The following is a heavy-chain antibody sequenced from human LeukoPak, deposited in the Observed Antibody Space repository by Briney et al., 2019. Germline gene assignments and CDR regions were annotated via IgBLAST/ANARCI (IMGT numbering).Heavy chain of an antibody. Sequence: GGSLRLSCAASGFTFSNYAMSWVRQAPGKGLEWVSAISGSGTGTYFADSVKGRFTLSRDNSKNTLYLQMNSLRAEDTAVYYCAKVGGSNYYHYGMDVWGQGTTVTVSS. V-gene: IGHV3-23*01. CDR1: GFTFSNYA. CDR3: AKVGGSNYYHYGMDV. D-gene: IGHD3-3*01. J-gene: IGHJ6*02. CDR2: ISGSGTGT.